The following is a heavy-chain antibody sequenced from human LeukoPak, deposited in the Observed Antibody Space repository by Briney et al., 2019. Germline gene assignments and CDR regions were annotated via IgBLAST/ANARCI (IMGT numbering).Heavy chain of an antibody. J-gene: IGHJ4*02. Sequence: PSETLSLTCTVSGGSISSYYWSWIRQPPGKGLEWIGYIYYSGSTNYNPSLKSRVTISVDTSKNQFSLKLSSVTAADTAVYYCARDRRGSFDYWGQGTLVTVSS. CDR3: ARDRRGSFDY. CDR1: GGSISSYY. V-gene: IGHV4-59*01. D-gene: IGHD5-12*01. CDR2: IYYSGST.